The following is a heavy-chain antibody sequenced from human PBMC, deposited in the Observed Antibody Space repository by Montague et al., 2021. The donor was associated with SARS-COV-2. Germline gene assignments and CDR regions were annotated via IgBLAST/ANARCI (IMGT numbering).Heavy chain of an antibody. CDR2: INYSGKT. J-gene: IGHJ2*01. CDR3: ARRAQWRLSWCFDL. CDR1: GGSISSGTYY. Sequence: SETLSLTCTVSGGSISSGTYYWGWVRQPPGKGLEWIGTINYSGKTYYNPSLKSRVTISVDTSKNQFSLKVTSVTAADTAVYYCARRAQWRLSWCFDLWGRGTLVTVSS. V-gene: IGHV4-39*01. D-gene: IGHD6-19*01.